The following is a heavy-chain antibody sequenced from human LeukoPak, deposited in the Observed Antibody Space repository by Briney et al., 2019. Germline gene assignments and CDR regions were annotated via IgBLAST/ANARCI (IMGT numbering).Heavy chain of an antibody. Sequence: GGSLRLSCAASGFTFSSYGMHWVRQAPGKGLEWVAVISYDGSNKYYADSVKGRFTTSRDNSKNTLYLQMNSLRAEDTAVYYCAISLCFGEFLWIDYWGQGTLVTVSP. CDR2: ISYDGSNK. CDR1: GFTFSSYG. V-gene: IGHV3-30*03. CDR3: AISLCFGEFLWIDY. D-gene: IGHD3-10*01. J-gene: IGHJ4*02.